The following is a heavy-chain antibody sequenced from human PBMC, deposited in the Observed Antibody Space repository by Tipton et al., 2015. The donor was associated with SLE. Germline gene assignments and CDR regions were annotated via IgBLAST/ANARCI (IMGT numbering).Heavy chain of an antibody. CDR1: GFTFSSCG. D-gene: IGHD6-6*01. J-gene: IGHJ1*01. Sequence: GSLRLSCAASGFTFSSCGINWVRQAPGQGLEWVSIIYSTGTTYYSDSVKGRFTISRDNSRKTVYLQMNSLTLDDTAIYYCTNQDGDHEYFHLWGQGTLVTVSS. CDR3: TNQDGDHEYFHL. V-gene: IGHV3-23*03. CDR2: IIYSTGTT.